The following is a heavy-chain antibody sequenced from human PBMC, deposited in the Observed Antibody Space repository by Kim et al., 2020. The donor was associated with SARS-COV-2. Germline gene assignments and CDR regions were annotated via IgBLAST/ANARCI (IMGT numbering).Heavy chain of an antibody. CDR2: ISYDGSNK. CDR3: ATDRQIWIDYYYDSSGNKGNDAFDI. J-gene: IGHJ3*02. V-gene: IGHV3-30*03. D-gene: IGHD3-22*01. CDR1: GFTFSSYG. Sequence: GGSLRLSCAASGFTFSSYGMHWVRQAPGKGLEWVAVISYDGSNKYYADSVKGRFTISRDNSKNTLYLQMNSLRAEDTAVYYCATDRQIWIDYYYDSSGNKGNDAFDIWGQGTRVTVSS.